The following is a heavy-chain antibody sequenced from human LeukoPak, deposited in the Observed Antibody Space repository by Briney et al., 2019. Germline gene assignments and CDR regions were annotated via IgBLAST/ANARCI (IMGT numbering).Heavy chain of an antibody. D-gene: IGHD6-19*01. CDR1: GGSISSYY. J-gene: IGHJ4*02. CDR3: ARFSGWSFFFDF. CDR2: IYNTGST. V-gene: IGHV4-59*01. Sequence: SETLSLTCTVSGGSISSYYWTWVRQPPGKGLEWIGYIYNTGSTNYNPSLKSRVTISVDTSKNQFSLNLRSVTAADTAVFYCARFSGWSFFFDFWGQGTLVTVSS.